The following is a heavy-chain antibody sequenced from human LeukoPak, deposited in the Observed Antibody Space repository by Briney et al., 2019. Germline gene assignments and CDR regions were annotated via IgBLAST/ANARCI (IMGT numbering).Heavy chain of an antibody. V-gene: IGHV3-9*01. Sequence: PGRSLRLSCAASGFTFDDYAMHWVRQAPGTGLEWVSGISGDSGSIAYADSVKGRFTISRDNAKNSLYLQMNSLRAEDTALYYCAKDKRGYSYGHFDYWGQGTLVTVSS. J-gene: IGHJ4*02. CDR3: AKDKRGYSYGHFDY. CDR1: GFTFDDYA. D-gene: IGHD5-18*01. CDR2: ISGDSGSI.